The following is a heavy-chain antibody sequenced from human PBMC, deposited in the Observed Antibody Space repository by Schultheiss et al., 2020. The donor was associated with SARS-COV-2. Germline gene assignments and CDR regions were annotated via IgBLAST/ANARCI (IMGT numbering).Heavy chain of an antibody. Sequence: SGPTLVQPTQTLTLTCTFSGFSLSTSGMCVSWIRQPPGKALEWLALLYWHDDKRYSPSLKSRLTITKDTSKNQVVLTMTKMDPVDTATYYCAHSYGDYVLYDYWGQGTLVTVSS. D-gene: IGHD4-17*01. CDR2: LYWHDDK. V-gene: IGHV2-5*01. J-gene: IGHJ4*02. CDR3: AHSYGDYVLYDY. CDR1: GFSLSTSGMC.